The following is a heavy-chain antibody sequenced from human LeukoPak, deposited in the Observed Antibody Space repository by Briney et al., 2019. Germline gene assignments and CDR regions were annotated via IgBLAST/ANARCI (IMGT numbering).Heavy chain of an antibody. D-gene: IGHD1-26*01. Sequence: GGSLRLSCAASGFTFSSYEMNWVRQAPGMGLEWLSYISSNGSTIYYADSVKGRFTISRDNAKNSLYLQMNSLRAEDTALYYCARASGSYNPFDYWGQGTLVTVSS. CDR1: GFTFSSYE. V-gene: IGHV3-48*03. CDR2: ISSNGSTI. J-gene: IGHJ4*02. CDR3: ARASGSYNPFDY.